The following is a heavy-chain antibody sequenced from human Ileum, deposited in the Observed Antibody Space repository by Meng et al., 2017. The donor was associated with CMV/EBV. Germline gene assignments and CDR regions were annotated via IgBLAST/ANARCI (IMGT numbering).Heavy chain of an antibody. CDR2: YKEMGDNYIT. J-gene: IGHJ4*02. V-gene: IGHV3-72*01. Sequence: GGSLRLSCAVSGFTMGDHWMDWVRQAPGKGLDWVGRYKEMGDNYITEYGGAVKGRVSISRDVSKNSLGLQMNSLKTGDTAVYYCADYLWGYPYWGQGTPVTVSS. CDR1: GFTMGDHW. D-gene: IGHD2/OR15-2a*01. CDR3: ADYLWGYPY.